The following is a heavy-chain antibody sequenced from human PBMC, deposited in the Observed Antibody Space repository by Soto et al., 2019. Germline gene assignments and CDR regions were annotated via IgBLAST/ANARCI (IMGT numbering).Heavy chain of an antibody. D-gene: IGHD5-18*01. V-gene: IGHV5-51*01. CDR3: ARHIVDTSMTASFNY. J-gene: IGHJ4*02. CDR1: GYSFLNYW. CDR2: IYPGDSDA. Sequence: PGESLKISCKTSGYSFLNYWIGWVRQMPGKGLEWMGIIYPGDSDARYSPSFQGQVTISADKSISTVYPQWSSLKASDTAMYYCARHIVDTSMTASFNYWGQGTQVTVFS.